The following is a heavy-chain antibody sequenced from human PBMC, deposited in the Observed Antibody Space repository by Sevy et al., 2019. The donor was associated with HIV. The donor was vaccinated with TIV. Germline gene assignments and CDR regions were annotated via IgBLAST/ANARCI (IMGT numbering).Heavy chain of an antibody. CDR3: VRGGLGGYSYSLDY. J-gene: IGHJ4*01. CDR1: GFSFSIYW. D-gene: IGHD5-18*01. Sequence: GGSLRLSCAASGFSFSIYWMSWVRQAPGKGLEWVATMKQDGSEEGYVDSVMGRFTISRENAKNSLFLQMNSLSAEDTAVYYCVRGGLGGYSYSLDYWGHGTLVTVSS. CDR2: MKQDGSEE. V-gene: IGHV3-7*01.